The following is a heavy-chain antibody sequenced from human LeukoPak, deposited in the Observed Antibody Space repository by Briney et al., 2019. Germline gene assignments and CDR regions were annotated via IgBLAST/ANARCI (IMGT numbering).Heavy chain of an antibody. Sequence: SETLSLTCTVSGGSISSYYWSWIRQPPGKGLEWIGYIYYSGSTNYNPSLKSRVTRSVDTSKNQFSLKLSSVTAADTAVYYCARADSSGWSPHYFDYWGQGTLVTVSS. D-gene: IGHD6-19*01. V-gene: IGHV4-59*01. CDR3: ARADSSGWSPHYFDY. J-gene: IGHJ4*02. CDR1: GGSISSYY. CDR2: IYYSGST.